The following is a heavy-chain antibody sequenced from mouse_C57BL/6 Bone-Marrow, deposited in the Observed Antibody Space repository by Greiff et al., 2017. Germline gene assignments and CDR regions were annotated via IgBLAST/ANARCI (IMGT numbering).Heavy chain of an antibody. CDR1: GYTFTSYW. Sequence: QVQLQQPGAELVMPGASVKLSCKASGYTFTSYWMHWVKQRPGQGLEWIGEIDPSDSYTNYNQKFKGKSTLTVDKSSSTAYMQLRSLTSEDSAVYYCARDYDYSWFAYWGQGTLVTVSA. J-gene: IGHJ3*01. CDR2: IDPSDSYT. D-gene: IGHD2-4*01. CDR3: ARDYDYSWFAY. V-gene: IGHV1-69*01.